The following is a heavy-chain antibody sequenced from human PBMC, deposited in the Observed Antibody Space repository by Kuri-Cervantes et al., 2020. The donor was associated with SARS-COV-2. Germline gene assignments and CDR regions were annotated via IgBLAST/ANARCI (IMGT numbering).Heavy chain of an antibody. CDR2: IYYSGST. Sequence: GSLRLSCTASGGSISSYYWSWIRQPPGKGLEWIGSIYYSGSTYYNPSLKSRVTISVDTSKNQFSLKLSSVTAADTAVYYCARGSSSHRPSDYWGQGTLVTVSS. J-gene: IGHJ4*02. CDR1: GGSISSYY. V-gene: IGHV4-39*01. CDR3: ARGSSSHRPSDY. D-gene: IGHD6-6*01.